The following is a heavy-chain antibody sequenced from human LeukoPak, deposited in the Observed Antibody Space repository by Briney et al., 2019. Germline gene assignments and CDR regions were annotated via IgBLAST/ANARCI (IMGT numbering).Heavy chain of an antibody. D-gene: IGHD3-22*01. CDR2: IYTSGST. J-gene: IGHJ4*02. CDR3: ARGRYYDSSGYHPFFDY. Sequence: LRLSCTVSGGSISSGSYYWSWIRQPAGKGLEWIGRIYTSGSTNYNPSLKSRVTISVDASKNQFSLKLSSVTAADTAVYYCARGRYYDSSGYHPFFDYWGQGTLVTVSS. CDR1: GGSISSGSYY. V-gene: IGHV4-61*02.